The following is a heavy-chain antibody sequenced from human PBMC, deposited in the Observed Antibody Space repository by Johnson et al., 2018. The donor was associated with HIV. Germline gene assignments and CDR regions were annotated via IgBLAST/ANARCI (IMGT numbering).Heavy chain of an antibody. V-gene: IGHV3-30*18. CDR2: ISYDGSNK. J-gene: IGHJ3*02. Sequence: QVQLVESGGGVVQPGRSLRLSCAASGFTFSSYGMHWVRQAPGKGLEWVAVISYDGSNKYYADSVKGRFTISRDNSKNTLYLQMNSLRAEDTAVYYCAKCVYSSSSWMLFDIWGQGTIVTVSS. CDR3: AKCVYSSSSWMLFDI. D-gene: IGHD6-6*01. CDR1: GFTFSSYG.